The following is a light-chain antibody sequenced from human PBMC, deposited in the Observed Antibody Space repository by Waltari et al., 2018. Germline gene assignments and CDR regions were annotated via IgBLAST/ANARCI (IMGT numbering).Light chain of an antibody. Sequence: SYVLTQPPSVSVAPGQTATIPCWGNKVGGRLVHSDQQRPGQPPVLVIYDDNNRPSGIPDRFSGSTSRNTATLTISRVEAGDEADYYCQVWDTSSDHAVVIGGGTKVTVL. J-gene: IGLJ2*01. V-gene: IGLV3-21*02. CDR1: KVGGRL. CDR3: QVWDTSSDHAVV. CDR2: DDN.